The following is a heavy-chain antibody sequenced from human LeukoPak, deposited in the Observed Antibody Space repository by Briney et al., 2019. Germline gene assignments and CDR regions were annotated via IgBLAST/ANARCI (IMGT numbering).Heavy chain of an antibody. CDR3: ARGVLYYDSSGYYYFDY. CDR1: GFTFSSYS. J-gene: IGHJ4*02. D-gene: IGHD3-22*01. Sequence: GGSLRLSCAASGFTFSSYSMNWVRQAPGKGLEWVSSISSSSSYIYYADSVKGRFTISRDNAKNSLYLQMNSLRAEDTAVYYCARGVLYYDSSGYYYFDYWGQGTLVTVSS. CDR2: ISSSSSYI. V-gene: IGHV3-21*01.